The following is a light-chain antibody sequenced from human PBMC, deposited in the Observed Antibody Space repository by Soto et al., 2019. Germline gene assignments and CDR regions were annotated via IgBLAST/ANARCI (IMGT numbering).Light chain of an antibody. J-gene: IGKJ1*01. V-gene: IGKV3-20*01. CDR1: QSIGSNY. CDR2: GAY. Sequence: EIVLTQSPGTLSLSPGERATLSCRASQSIGSNYLAWYQQKPGQTPRLLIYGAYSRATGIPDRFSGSGSGTDFTLTITRLEPEDFAVYYCQQYGSSPPWTFGPGTKVAIK. CDR3: QQYGSSPPWT.